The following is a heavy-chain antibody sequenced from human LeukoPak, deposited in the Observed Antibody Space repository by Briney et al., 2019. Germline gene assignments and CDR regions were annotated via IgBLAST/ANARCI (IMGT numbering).Heavy chain of an antibody. V-gene: IGHV3-64*01. CDR3: ARGQGGIVVGGSDLDY. CDR2: ISSNGGST. D-gene: IGHD2-2*01. CDR1: GFTFSSYA. J-gene: IGHJ4*02. Sequence: PGGSLRLSCAASGFTFSSYAMHWVRQAPGKGLEYVSAISSNGGSTYYANSVKGRFTISRDNSKNTLYLQMGSLRAEDMAVYYCARGQGGIVVGGSDLDYWGQGTLVTVSS.